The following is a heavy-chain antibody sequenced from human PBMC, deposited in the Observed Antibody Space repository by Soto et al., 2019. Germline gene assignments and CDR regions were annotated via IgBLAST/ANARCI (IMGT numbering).Heavy chain of an antibody. D-gene: IGHD2-15*01. CDR1: WVTGIDKY. CDR2: IYSGGST. V-gene: IGHV3-53*01. CDR3: ARTSRPNCSGGTCYFDY. Sequence: PGGSPRLSFAAPWVTGIDKYMNWVRPAPGKGLEWVSVIYSGGSTSYADSVKGRFAISRDNSKNTLYLQMNSLRAEDTAVYYCARTSRPNCSGGTCYFDYWGQGTLVTVSS. J-gene: IGHJ4*02.